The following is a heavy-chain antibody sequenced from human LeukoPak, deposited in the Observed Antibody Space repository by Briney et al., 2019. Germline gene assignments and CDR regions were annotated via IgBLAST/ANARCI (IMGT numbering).Heavy chain of an antibody. J-gene: IGHJ3*02. D-gene: IGHD2-2*01. Sequence: GGSLRLSCAASGFTFSTYKMNWVRQAPGKGLEWVSSISGSGTYMYYADSLKGRFTISRDNAKNSLYLQMNSLRAEDTAVYYCARIGPAANDAFDIWGQGTMVTVSS. V-gene: IGHV3-21*01. CDR2: ISGSGTYM. CDR1: GFTFSTYK. CDR3: ARIGPAANDAFDI.